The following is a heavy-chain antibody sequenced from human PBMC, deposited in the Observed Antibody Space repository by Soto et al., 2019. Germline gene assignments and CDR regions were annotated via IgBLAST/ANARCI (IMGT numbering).Heavy chain of an antibody. J-gene: IGHJ4*02. D-gene: IGHD1-26*01. CDR1: GFSLTTDRVG. Sequence: QITLKESGPTLVKPTQTLTLTCTFSGFSLTTDRVGVGWIRQPPGEALEWLAVSYWDDSKTYRPSLESRLTITKDTSQNPVALTMTNMDSLDTATYYCAHAYGGRSLYWGQGTLVTVSS. V-gene: IGHV2-5*02. CDR2: SYWDDSK. CDR3: AHAYGGRSLY.